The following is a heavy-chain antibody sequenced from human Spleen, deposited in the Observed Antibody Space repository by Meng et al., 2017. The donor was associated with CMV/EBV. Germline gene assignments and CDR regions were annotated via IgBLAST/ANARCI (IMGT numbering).Heavy chain of an antibody. D-gene: IGHD6-25*01. CDR1: GYTLTGYY. J-gene: IGHJ1*01. V-gene: IGHV1-46*01. Sequence: GQWVQQGGGVEMPGASVTVSCNAAGYTLTGYYMHWVRQAPGQGHEWMGISNPSGGSTSYAQQFHGSVTTTRETSTSTVYMEMRSLRSEDTAVDYCARDSHKKRRDFQHWGQGTLVTVSS. CDR2: SNPSGGST. CDR3: ARDSHKKRRDFQH.